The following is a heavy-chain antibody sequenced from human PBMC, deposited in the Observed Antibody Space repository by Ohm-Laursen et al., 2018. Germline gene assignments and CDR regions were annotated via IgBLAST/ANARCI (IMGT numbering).Heavy chain of an antibody. CDR1: GFTFSDYY. CDR3: ARDPYSSGWFDY. V-gene: IGHV3-11*01. CDR2: ISHTSTTI. D-gene: IGHD6-19*01. Sequence: SLRLSCAASGFTFSDYYMYWIRQAPGKGREWVSYISHTSTTIHYADSVKGRFTISRDNAENSLYLQMNSLRVEDTAVYYCARDPYSSGWFDYWGQGTLVTVSS. J-gene: IGHJ5*01.